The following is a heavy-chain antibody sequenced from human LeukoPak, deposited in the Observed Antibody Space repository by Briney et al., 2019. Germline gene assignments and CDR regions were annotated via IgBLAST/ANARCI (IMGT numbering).Heavy chain of an antibody. J-gene: IGHJ5*02. V-gene: IGHV3-7*01. Sequence: PGGSLRLSCAASGFTFSSYWMSWVRQAPGKGLEWVATINEPGSEKYYVGAVKGRFTISRDNAKNSLYLEMNNLRAEDTAIYYCASFSVGGPRGQGTLVTVSS. CDR3: ASFSVGGP. CDR1: GFTFSSYW. CDR2: INEPGSEK. D-gene: IGHD6-19*01.